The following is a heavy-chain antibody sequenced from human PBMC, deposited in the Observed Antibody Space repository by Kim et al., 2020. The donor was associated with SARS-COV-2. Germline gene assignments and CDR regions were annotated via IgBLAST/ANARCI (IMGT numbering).Heavy chain of an antibody. J-gene: IGHJ4*02. V-gene: IGHV4-59*02. CDR1: GDSVSRNY. Sequence: ETLSLTCTVSGDSVSRNYWSWIRQPPGKGLEWIGYIYNSASTNYNPSLKSRVTISPDTSKNQLFLKLNSVTAADTAVYYCARLPRGPWRFDSWGRGTLVTVSS. D-gene: IGHD2-2*01. CDR2: IYNSAST. CDR3: ARLPRGPWRFDS.